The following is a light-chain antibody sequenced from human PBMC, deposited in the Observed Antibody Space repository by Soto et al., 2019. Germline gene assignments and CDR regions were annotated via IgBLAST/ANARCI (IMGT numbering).Light chain of an antibody. CDR2: GAS. CDR1: QSVSTN. J-gene: IGKJ1*01. Sequence: EILVTQSPATLSVSPGERATLSCRASQSVSTNLAWYQQTPGQAPRLLIFGASARATGIPARFSGSGSGTEFTLTISSLQSEDFAVYYCQQYNNWLGTFGQGTKVEIK. V-gene: IGKV3-15*01. CDR3: QQYNNWLGT.